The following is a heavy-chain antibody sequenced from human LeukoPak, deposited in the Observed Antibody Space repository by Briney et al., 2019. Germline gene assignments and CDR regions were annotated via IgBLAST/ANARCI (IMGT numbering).Heavy chain of an antibody. CDR1: GFTFDDYT. Sequence: GGSLRLSCAASGFTFDDYTMHWVRQAPGKGLEWLSFIRNDGANRYYAESVKGRFTISRDNSRNTLYLQMNSLRVEDTAVYYCAKLLSGSYVIFDAFNVWGQGTMVTVSS. V-gene: IGHV3-30*02. CDR2: IRNDGANR. J-gene: IGHJ3*01. D-gene: IGHD3-16*01. CDR3: AKLLSGSYVIFDAFNV.